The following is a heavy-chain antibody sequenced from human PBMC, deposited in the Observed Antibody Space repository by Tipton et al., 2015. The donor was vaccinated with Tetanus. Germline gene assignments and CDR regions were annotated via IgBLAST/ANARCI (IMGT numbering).Heavy chain of an antibody. CDR3: ARGGYSGYDSPYYYYGMDV. V-gene: IGHV1-69*01. Sequence: QSGPEVKKPGSSVKVSCKASGGTFSSYAISWVRQAPGQGLEWMGGIIPIFGTANYAQKFQGRVTITADESTSTAYMELSSLRSEDTAVYYCARGGYSGYDSPYYYYGMDVWGQGTTVTVSS. CDR2: IIPIFGTA. CDR1: GGTFSSYA. J-gene: IGHJ6*02. D-gene: IGHD5-12*01.